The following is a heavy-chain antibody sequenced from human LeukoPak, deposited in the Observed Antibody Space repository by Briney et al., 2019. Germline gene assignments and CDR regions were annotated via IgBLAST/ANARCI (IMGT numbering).Heavy chain of an antibody. J-gene: IGHJ4*02. V-gene: IGHV3-23*01. CDR2: ISSRGDST. D-gene: IGHD1-26*01. CDR3: AKQKVGCTVIRYCDY. CDR1: GFTFSSYA. Sequence: GGSLRLSCAASGFTFSSYAMNWVRQAPGKGLEWVSAISSRGDSTYYADSVKGRFTISRDNSKNTLYLQIDSLRVEDTAVYYCAKQKVGCTVIRYCDYWGQGTLAIVSS.